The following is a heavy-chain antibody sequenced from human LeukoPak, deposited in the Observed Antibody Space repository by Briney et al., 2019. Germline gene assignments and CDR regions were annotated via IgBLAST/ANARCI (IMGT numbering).Heavy chain of an antibody. J-gene: IGHJ3*02. V-gene: IGHV1-2*02. Sequence: ASVKVSCKASGYTFTGYYMHWVRQAPGQGLEWMGWINPNSGGTNYAQKFQGRVTMTRDTSISTAYMELSRLRSDDTAVYYCARAPPYTVVVVAAGNAFDIWGQGTMVTVSS. CDR2: INPNSGGT. CDR3: ARAPPYTVVVVAAGNAFDI. D-gene: IGHD2-15*01. CDR1: GYTFTGYY.